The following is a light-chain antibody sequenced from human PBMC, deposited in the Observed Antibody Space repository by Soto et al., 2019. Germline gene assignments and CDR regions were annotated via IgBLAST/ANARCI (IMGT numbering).Light chain of an antibody. J-gene: IGLJ2*01. V-gene: IGLV2-14*03. CDR3: ISYSSRSTHLV. Sequence: QSVLTQPASVSASPGQSITISCIGTSSDIGGYSYVSWYQQHPGKAPKLLIRDVNYRPSGISALLSGYKSGNTASLTISGLRTEDEADYYCISYSSRSTHLVFGGGTTLTV. CDR2: DVN. CDR1: SSDIGGYSY.